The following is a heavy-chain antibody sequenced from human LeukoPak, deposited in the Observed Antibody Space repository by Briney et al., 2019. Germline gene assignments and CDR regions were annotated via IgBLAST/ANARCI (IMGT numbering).Heavy chain of an antibody. V-gene: IGHV1-2*02. D-gene: IGHD6-13*01. CDR3: AFGIAAAGTDYFDY. Sequence: ASVKVSCKASGYTFTGYYMHWVRQAPGQGLEWMGWINPNSGGTNYAQKFQGRVTMTRDTSISTAYMELSRLRSDDTAVYYCAFGIAAAGTDYFDYWGQGTLVTVSS. J-gene: IGHJ4*02. CDR1: GYTFTGYY. CDR2: INPNSGGT.